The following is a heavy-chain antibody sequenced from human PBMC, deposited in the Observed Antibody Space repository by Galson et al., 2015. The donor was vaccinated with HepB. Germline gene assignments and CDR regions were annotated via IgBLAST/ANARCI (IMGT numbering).Heavy chain of an antibody. CDR1: DFRVSSYY. Sequence: SLRLSCAASDFRVSSYYMNWVRQVPGKGLEWVAVIHNTGNTFYADSVRGRFTISRDISQNMAHLQMNNLRVEDTAIYYCAREQWYYLDYWGQSALVTVSS. CDR3: AREQWYYLDY. J-gene: IGHJ4*02. CDR2: IHNTGNT. D-gene: IGHD2-15*01. V-gene: IGHV3-53*01.